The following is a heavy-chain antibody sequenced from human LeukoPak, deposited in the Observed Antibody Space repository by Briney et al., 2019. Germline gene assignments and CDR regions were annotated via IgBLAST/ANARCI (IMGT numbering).Heavy chain of an antibody. J-gene: IGHJ4*02. CDR1: GYTFTGYY. CDR3: ARGKGGSYRGGRYYFDY. Sequence: ASVKVSCKASGYTFTGYYMHWVRQAPGQGLEWMGWINPNSGGTNYAQKFQGRVTMTRDTSISTAYMELSRLRSDDTAVYYCARGKGGSYRGGRYYFDYWGQGTLVTVSS. V-gene: IGHV1-2*02. D-gene: IGHD1-26*01. CDR2: INPNSGGT.